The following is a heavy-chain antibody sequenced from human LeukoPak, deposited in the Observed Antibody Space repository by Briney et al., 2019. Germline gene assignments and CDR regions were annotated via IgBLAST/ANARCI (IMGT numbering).Heavy chain of an antibody. CDR2: IRYDGSNK. V-gene: IGHV3-30*02. CDR3: ARRRGDDYGDYDY. D-gene: IGHD4-17*01. Sequence: PGGSLRLSCAASGFTFSSYGMHWVRQAPGKGLEWVAFIRYDGSNKYYADSVKGRFTISRDNSKNTLYLQMNSLRAEDTAVYYCARRRGDDYGDYDYWGQGTLVTVSS. J-gene: IGHJ4*02. CDR1: GFTFSSYG.